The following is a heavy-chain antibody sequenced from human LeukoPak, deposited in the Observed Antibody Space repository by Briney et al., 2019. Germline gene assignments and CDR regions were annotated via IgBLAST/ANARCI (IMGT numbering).Heavy chain of an antibody. V-gene: IGHV4-39*07. CDR2: INHSGST. J-gene: IGHJ6*03. CDR1: GGSISTSSYS. Sequence: PSETLSLTCTVSGGSISTSSYSWGWIRQPPGKGLEWIGEINHSGSTNYNPSLKSRVTISVDTSKNQFSLKLSSVTAADTAVYYCARAVPYYYYMDVWGKGTTVTISS. CDR3: ARAVPYYYYMDV.